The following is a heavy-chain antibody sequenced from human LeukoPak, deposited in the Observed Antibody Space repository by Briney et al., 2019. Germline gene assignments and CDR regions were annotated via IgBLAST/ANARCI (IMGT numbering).Heavy chain of an antibody. CDR1: GGSFSGYY. CDR3: ARASFIAARPYEP. CDR2: INHSGST. J-gene: IGHJ5*02. V-gene: IGHV4-34*01. Sequence: PSETLSLTCAVYGGSFSGYYWSWICQPPGKGLEWIGEINHSGSTNYNPSLKSRVTISVDTSKNQFSLKLSSVTAADTAVYYCARASFIAARPYEPWGQGTLVTVSS. D-gene: IGHD6-6*01.